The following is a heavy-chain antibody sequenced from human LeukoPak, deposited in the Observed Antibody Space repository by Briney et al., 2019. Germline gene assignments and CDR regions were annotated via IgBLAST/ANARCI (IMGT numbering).Heavy chain of an antibody. CDR2: IIPIFGTA. V-gene: IGHV1-69*05. CDR1: GGTFSSYA. J-gene: IGHJ6*03. D-gene: IGHD2-2*01. CDR3: ARGDCSSTSCYSDYYYYMDV. Sequence: SVKVSCKASGGTFSSYAISWVRQAPGQGLEWMGGIIPIFGTANYAQKFQGRVTITTDESTSTAYMELSSLRSEDTAVYYCARGDCSSTSCYSDYYYYMDVWGKGTTVTVSS.